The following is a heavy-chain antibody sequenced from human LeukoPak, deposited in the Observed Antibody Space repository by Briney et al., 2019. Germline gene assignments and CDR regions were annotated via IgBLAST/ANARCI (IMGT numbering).Heavy chain of an antibody. J-gene: IGHJ3*02. Sequence: GGSLRLSCVASGFTFSNYWMSWIRQAPGKGLEWVANLNEDGSVKYYVDSVKGRFTISRDNAKNSVFLQMNSLRAEDTAVYYCAGQIFDIWGQGTLVTVSS. CDR3: AGQIFDI. V-gene: IGHV3-7*01. CDR2: LNEDGSVK. CDR1: GFTFSNYW.